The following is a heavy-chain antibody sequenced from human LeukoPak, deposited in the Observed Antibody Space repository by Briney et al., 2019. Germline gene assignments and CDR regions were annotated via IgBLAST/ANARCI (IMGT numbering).Heavy chain of an antibody. V-gene: IGHV4-39*01. Sequence: KPSETLSLTCTVSGGSISSSSYYWGWIRQPPGKGLEWIGSMYSSGSTYYNPSLKSRVTISVDTSKNQFSLKLSSVTAADTAVYYCARQAGRGSYYYYYMDVWGKGTTVTVSS. CDR3: ARQAGRGSYYYYYMDV. D-gene: IGHD3-10*01. CDR2: MYSSGST. J-gene: IGHJ6*03. CDR1: GGSISSSSYY.